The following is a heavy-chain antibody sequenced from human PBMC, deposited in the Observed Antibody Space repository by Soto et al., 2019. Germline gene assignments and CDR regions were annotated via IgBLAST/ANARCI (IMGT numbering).Heavy chain of an antibody. CDR1: GFTFSSYE. V-gene: IGHV3-48*03. CDR2: ITGSGNTI. Sequence: EVQLVESGGGLVQPGGSLRLSCAASGFTFSSYEMNWVRQAPGKGLEWVSYITGSGNTIYDADSVKGRFTISRDNAKNSMYLQMNSLRAEDTAVYYCARGGSYFDYWGQGTLVTVSS. CDR3: ARGGSYFDY. D-gene: IGHD1-26*01. J-gene: IGHJ4*02.